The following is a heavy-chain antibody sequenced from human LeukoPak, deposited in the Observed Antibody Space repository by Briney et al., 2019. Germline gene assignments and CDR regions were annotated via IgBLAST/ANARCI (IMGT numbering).Heavy chain of an antibody. D-gene: IGHD6-6*01. Sequence: PGGSLRLSCAASGFTVSSNYMSWVRQAPGKGLEWVSAISGSGGSTYYADSVKGRFTISRDSSKNTLYLQMNSLRAEDTAVYYCAKDMYSSSSRRPYYFDYWGQGTLVTVSS. V-gene: IGHV3-23*01. CDR3: AKDMYSSSSRRPYYFDY. CDR2: ISGSGGST. CDR1: GFTVSSNY. J-gene: IGHJ4*02.